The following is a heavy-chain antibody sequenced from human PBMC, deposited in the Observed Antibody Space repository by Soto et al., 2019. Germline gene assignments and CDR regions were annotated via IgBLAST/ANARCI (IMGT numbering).Heavy chain of an antibody. V-gene: IGHV4-39*01. CDR2: IYYSGST. Sequence: SETLSLTCTVSGGSISSSSYYWGWIRQPPGKGLEWIGSIYYSGSTYYNPSLKSRVTISVDTSKNQFSLKLSSVTAADTAVYYCASQGSGGTQLYYFDYWGQGTLVTVSS. CDR1: GGSISSSSYY. CDR3: ASQGSGGTQLYYFDY. J-gene: IGHJ4*02. D-gene: IGHD2-15*01.